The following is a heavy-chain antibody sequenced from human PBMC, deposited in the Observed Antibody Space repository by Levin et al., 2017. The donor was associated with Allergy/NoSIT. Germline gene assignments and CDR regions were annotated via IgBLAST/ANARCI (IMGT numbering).Heavy chain of an antibody. CDR1: GFTFSSYA. Sequence: GGSLRLSCAASGFTFSSYAMSWVRQAPGKGLEWVSAISGSGGSTYYADSVKGRFTISRDNSKNTLYLQMNSLRAEDTAVYYCAKDQGYSSGWFSHAEYFQHWGQGTLVTVSS. J-gene: IGHJ1*01. CDR3: AKDQGYSSGWFSHAEYFQH. CDR2: ISGSGGST. V-gene: IGHV3-23*01. D-gene: IGHD6-19*01.